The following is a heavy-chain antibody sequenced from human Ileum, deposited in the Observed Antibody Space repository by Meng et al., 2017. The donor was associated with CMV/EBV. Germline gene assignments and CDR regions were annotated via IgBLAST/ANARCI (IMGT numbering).Heavy chain of an antibody. D-gene: IGHD3-22*01. CDR2: MKRNGGET. Sequence: QSVREVQQPATSWKASGYASGYTNAAAYICCRHRAPGPGLESVEWMKRNGGETNYDQNSNGTVTMKRSASINTAYMKITGLRSENTAVYYCASDESYYHDISELWYFDLWGRGTLVTVSS. CDR3: ASDESYYHDISELWYFDL. J-gene: IGHJ2*01. CDR1: GYTNAAAY. V-gene: IGHV1-2*02.